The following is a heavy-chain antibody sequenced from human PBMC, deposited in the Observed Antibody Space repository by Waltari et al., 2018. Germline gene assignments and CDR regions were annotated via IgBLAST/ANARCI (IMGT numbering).Heavy chain of an antibody. CDR2: IIPIFKTP. V-gene: IGHV1-69*01. Sequence: QVQVLQSGAEVKKPGSYVQVSCKTSGGSFSNSALAWVRQAPGQGLEYMGGIIPIFKTPNYAQNFRDRVTISADESTSTVYMELRSLRSGDTAVYFCAREGEGVVGATPFDHWGPGTLVTVSS. J-gene: IGHJ4*02. CDR1: GGSFSNSA. D-gene: IGHD1-26*01. CDR3: AREGEGVVGATPFDH.